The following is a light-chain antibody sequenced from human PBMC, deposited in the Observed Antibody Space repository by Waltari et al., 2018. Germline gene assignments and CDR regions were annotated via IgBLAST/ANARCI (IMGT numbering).Light chain of an antibody. J-gene: IGLJ3*02. CDR1: SSNVGGHNH. CDR2: DVD. V-gene: IGLV2-14*03. Sequence: QSALTQPASVSGSPGQSITISFTGTSSNVGGHNHVSWYQQHPGQVPKLLISDVDKWPSGVSHRFSASKSGNTASLTISGLQAEDEADYYCNSFTSTTTWVFGGGTRVTVL. CDR3: NSFTSTTTWV.